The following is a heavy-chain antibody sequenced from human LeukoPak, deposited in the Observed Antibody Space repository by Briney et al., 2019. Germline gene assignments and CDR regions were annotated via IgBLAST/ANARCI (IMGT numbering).Heavy chain of an antibody. CDR3: ARVYYDSSGYYLDY. J-gene: IGHJ4*02. Sequence: GGSLRLSCAASGFTVGSNYMSWVRQAPGKGLEWVSVIYSGGSTYYADSVKGRFTISRHDSKNTLYLQMNSLRAEDTAAYYCARVYYDSSGYYLDYWGQGTLVTVSS. CDR1: GFTVGSNY. D-gene: IGHD3-22*01. V-gene: IGHV3-53*04. CDR2: IYSGGST.